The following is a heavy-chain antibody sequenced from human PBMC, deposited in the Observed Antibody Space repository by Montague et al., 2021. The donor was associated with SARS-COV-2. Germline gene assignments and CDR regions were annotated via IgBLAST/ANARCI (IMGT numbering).Heavy chain of an antibody. J-gene: IGHJ4*02. D-gene: IGHD6-13*01. CDR2: VSASGST. CDR1: GDSFTYFY. Sequence: SETLSLICSVSGDSFTYFYWSWIRQPAGKGLEWIGRVSASGSTNYNPSLNSRVTMSVDTSKKQFSLRLSPVTAADTAVYYCARDVVAAPGTFDYWGQGTLVTVSS. CDR3: ARDVVAAPGTFDY. V-gene: IGHV4-4*07.